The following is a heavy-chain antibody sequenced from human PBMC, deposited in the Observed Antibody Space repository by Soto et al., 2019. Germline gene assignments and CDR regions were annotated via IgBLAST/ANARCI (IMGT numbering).Heavy chain of an antibody. V-gene: IGHV1-8*01. CDR3: ARRGYYGSGSRIYAFDI. CDR2: MNPNSGNT. Sequence: EASVKVSCKASGYTFTSYDINWVRQATGQGLEWMGWMNPNSGNTGYAQKFQGRVTMTRNTSISTAYMELSSLRSEDTAVYYCARRGYYGSGSRIYAFDIWGQGTMVTVSS. J-gene: IGHJ3*02. CDR1: GYTFTSYD. D-gene: IGHD3-10*01.